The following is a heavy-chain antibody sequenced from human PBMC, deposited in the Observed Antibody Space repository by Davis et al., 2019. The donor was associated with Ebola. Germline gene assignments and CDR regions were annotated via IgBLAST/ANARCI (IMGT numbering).Heavy chain of an antibody. CDR3: AKDRYYDNNPLYYESEC. J-gene: IGHJ4*02. CDR1: RYTFTAYF. Sequence: ASVKVSCKASRYTFTAYFMHWVRQAPGQGLEWIGRINPYSGDTIYGERFQGRVTITADESRTTAYMELSSLRSEDTAVYYCAKDRYYDNNPLYYESECWGQGTLVTVSS. CDR2: INPYSGDT. D-gene: IGHD3-22*01. V-gene: IGHV1-2*02.